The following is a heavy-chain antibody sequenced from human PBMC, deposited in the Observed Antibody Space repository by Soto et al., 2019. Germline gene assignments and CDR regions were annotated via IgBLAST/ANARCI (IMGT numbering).Heavy chain of an antibody. J-gene: IGHJ6*03. CDR1: GFTFSSYA. V-gene: IGHV3-23*01. Sequence: EVQLLESGGGSVQPGGSLRLSCAASGFTFSSYAMSWVRQAPGKGLEWVSAISGSGGSTYYADSVKGRFTISRDNSKNTLYLQMNSLRAEDTAVYYCAKAMYSSSSFLDYYYMDVWGKGTTVTVSS. CDR2: ISGSGGST. D-gene: IGHD6-6*01. CDR3: AKAMYSSSSFLDYYYMDV.